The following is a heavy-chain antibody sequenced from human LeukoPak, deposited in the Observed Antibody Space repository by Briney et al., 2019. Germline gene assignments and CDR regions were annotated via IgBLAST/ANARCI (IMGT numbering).Heavy chain of an antibody. CDR2: INPNSGGT. CDR1: GYTFTGYY. V-gene: IGHV1-2*02. D-gene: IGHD7-27*01. CDR3: ARDVLGSGRQFDY. Sequence: ASVKVSCKASGYTFTGYYIHWVRQAPGQGLEWMGWINPNSGGTNYAQKFQGRVTMTRDTSISTAYMELTSLRSDDTAVYYCARDVLGSGRQFDYWGQGTLVIVSS. J-gene: IGHJ4*02.